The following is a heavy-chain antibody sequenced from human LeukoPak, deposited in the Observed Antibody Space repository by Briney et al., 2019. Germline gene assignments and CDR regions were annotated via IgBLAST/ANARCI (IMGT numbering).Heavy chain of an antibody. V-gene: IGHV3-21*01. CDR1: GFTFSSYS. CDR3: ARANPPAISFFDY. D-gene: IGHD3-9*01. J-gene: IGHJ4*02. CDR2: ISSSSSYI. Sequence: GGSLRLSCAASGFTFSSYSMNWVRQAPGKGLEWVSSISSSSSYIYYADSVKGRFTISRDNARNSLYLQMDSLRAEDTAVYYCARANPPAISFFDYWGQGTLVTVSS.